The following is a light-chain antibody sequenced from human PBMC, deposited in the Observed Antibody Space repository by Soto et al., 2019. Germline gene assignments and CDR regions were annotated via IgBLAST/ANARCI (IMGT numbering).Light chain of an antibody. CDR3: QQFNNWPHT. CDR1: QSVSSSY. V-gene: IGKV3-15*01. J-gene: IGKJ5*01. Sequence: MTQSPSSVSASVGDRATLSCRASQSVSSSYLAWYQQKPGQAPRLLIYVASYRATGIPARFSGSGSGTEYTLTISNLQAEDFAVYYCQQFNNWPHTFGQGTRLEI. CDR2: VAS.